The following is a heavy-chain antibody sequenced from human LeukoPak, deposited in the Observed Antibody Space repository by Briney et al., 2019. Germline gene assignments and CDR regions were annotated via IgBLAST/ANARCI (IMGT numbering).Heavy chain of an antibody. CDR1: GFTFSHYG. CDR3: ATTMIVVVIGDAFDY. D-gene: IGHD3-22*01. J-gene: IGHJ4*02. V-gene: IGHV3-30*19. Sequence: GGSLRLSCVASGFTFSHYGMHWVRQAPGKGLEWVAVISYDGSNKYYADSVKGRFTISRDNSKNTLYLQMNSLRAEDTAVYYCATTMIVVVIGDAFDYWGQGTLVTVSS. CDR2: ISYDGSNK.